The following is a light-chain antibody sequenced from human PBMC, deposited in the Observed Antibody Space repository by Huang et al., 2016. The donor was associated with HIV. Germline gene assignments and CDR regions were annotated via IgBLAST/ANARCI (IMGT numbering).Light chain of an antibody. V-gene: IGKV2-30*02. CDR3: MQGTHWPQT. CDR2: KVS. Sequence: DVVLTQSPLSLPVTLGQPASISCKSSPSLLHSDGNTYLNWSLQRPGQSPRRLIYKVSNRDFGVPARFSGSGSGADFTLTISRVEADDIGVYYCMQGTHWPQTFGQGTKVEVK. J-gene: IGKJ1*01. CDR1: PSLLHSDGNTY.